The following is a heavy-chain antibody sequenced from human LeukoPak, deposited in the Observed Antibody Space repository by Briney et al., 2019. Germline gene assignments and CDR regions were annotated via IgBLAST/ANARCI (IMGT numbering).Heavy chain of an antibody. Sequence: GGSLRLSCAASGFTFSSYGMSWVRQAPGKGLEWVSAISGSGGSTYYADSVKGRFTISRDNSKNTLYLQMNSLRAEDTAVYYYAKVQAHRYCSSTSCSRLDFDYWGQGTLVTVSS. CDR1: GFTFSSYG. CDR2: ISGSGGST. J-gene: IGHJ4*02. CDR3: AKVQAHRYCSSTSCSRLDFDY. D-gene: IGHD2-2*01. V-gene: IGHV3-23*01.